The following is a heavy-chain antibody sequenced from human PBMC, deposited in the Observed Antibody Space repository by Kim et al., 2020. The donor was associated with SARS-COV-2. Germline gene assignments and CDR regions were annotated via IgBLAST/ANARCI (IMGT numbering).Heavy chain of an antibody. CDR2: ISWNSGSI. D-gene: IGHD6-13*01. J-gene: IGHJ6*01. CDR3: AKIGSSWYSDYYGMDV. Sequence: GGSLILSCAASGFTFDDYAMHWVRQAPGKGLEWVSGISWNSGSIGYADSVKGRFTISRDNAKNSLYLQMNSLRAEDTALYYCAKIGSSWYSDYYGMDVWG. V-gene: IGHV3-9*01. CDR1: GFTFDDYA.